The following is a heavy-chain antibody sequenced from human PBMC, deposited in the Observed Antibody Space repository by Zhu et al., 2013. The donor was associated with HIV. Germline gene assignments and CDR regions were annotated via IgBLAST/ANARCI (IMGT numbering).Heavy chain of an antibody. CDR3: ARPYCSGGSCYGWFDP. J-gene: IGHJ5*02. Sequence: QVHLVQSGAEVKKPGASVKVSCKASEYTFTAYYMHWVRQAPGQGLEWMGWINPNSGGTNYAQKFQGRVTMTRDTSISTAYMELSRLRSDDTAVYYCARPYCSGGSCYGWFDPWGQGTPGPPSPQ. CDR1: EYTFTAYY. D-gene: IGHD2-15*01. CDR2: INPNSGGT. V-gene: IGHV1-2*02.